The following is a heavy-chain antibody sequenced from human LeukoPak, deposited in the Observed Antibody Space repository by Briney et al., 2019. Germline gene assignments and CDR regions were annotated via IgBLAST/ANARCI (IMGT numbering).Heavy chain of an antibody. CDR2: IYTSGTT. D-gene: IGHD3-22*01. V-gene: IGHV4-4*07. CDR3: ASTTYDYDTSGHYFLDY. CDR1: GGSINSYY. J-gene: IGHJ4*02. Sequence: PSETLSLTCTVSGGSINSYYWSWIRQPAGKGLEWIGRIYTSGTTNYNPSLKSRVTMSVDTSKNHFSLQLRPVTAADTAVYYCASTTYDYDTSGHYFLDYWGQGSLVTVSS.